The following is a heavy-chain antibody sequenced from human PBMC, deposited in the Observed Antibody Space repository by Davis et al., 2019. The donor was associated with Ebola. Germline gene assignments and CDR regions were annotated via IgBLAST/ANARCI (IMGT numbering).Heavy chain of an antibody. V-gene: IGHV1-69*06. Sequence: SVKVSCKASGGTFSSYVISWVRQAPGQGLEWMGGIIPIFGTANYAQKFQGRVTITADKSTSTAYMELSSLRSEDTAVYYCATLDPIGFDYWGQGTLVTVSS. J-gene: IGHJ4*02. D-gene: IGHD3-10*01. CDR2: IIPIFGTA. CDR1: GGTFSSYV. CDR3: ATLDPIGFDY.